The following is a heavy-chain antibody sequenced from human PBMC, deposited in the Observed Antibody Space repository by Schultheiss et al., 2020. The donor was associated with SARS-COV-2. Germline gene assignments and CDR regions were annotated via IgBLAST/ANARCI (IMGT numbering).Heavy chain of an antibody. D-gene: IGHD3-16*02. J-gene: IGHJ4*02. CDR1: GGSISSSSYY. Sequence: SETLSLTCTVSGGSISSSSYYWGWIRQPPGKGLEWIGSIYYSGSTYYNPSLKSRVTISVDTSKNQFSLKLSSVTAADTAVYYCAVIQEGFDYWGQGTLVTVSS. V-gene: IGHV4-39*01. CDR2: IYYSGST. CDR3: AVIQEGFDY.